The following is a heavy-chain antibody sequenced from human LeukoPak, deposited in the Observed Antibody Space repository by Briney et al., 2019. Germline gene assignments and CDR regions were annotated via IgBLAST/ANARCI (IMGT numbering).Heavy chain of an antibody. Sequence: VSVKVSCKASGYTFTNYAIHWVRQAPGQRLQWMGWINAGNSNTKYSQKFQGRVTITRDTSASTAYMELSSLTSEDTAMYYCARVKAVAGNHFDYWGQGTLVTVSS. D-gene: IGHD6-19*01. CDR1: GYTFTNYA. J-gene: IGHJ4*02. CDR2: INAGNSNT. CDR3: ARVKAVAGNHFDY. V-gene: IGHV1-3*01.